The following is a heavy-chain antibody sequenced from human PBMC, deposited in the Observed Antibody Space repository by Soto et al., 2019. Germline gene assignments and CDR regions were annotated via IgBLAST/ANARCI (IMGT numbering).Heavy chain of an antibody. V-gene: IGHV3-23*01. CDR1: GFPFSAFA. J-gene: IGHJ4*02. CDR3: ARSGADQYYFDY. CDR2: IGGSGASI. D-gene: IGHD2-21*02. Sequence: GGSLRLSCATSGFPFSAFAMNWVRHAPGKGLEWVSGIGGSGASIYYADSVKGRFTISRDNSKNTLYLQMNSLRAEDTAVYYCARSGADQYYFDYWGQGTLVTVSS.